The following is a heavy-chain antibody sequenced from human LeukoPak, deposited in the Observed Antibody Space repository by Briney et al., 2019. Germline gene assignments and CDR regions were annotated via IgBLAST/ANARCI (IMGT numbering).Heavy chain of an antibody. CDR2: ISYDGSNK. Sequence: PGRSLRLSCAASGFTFSSYAMHWVRQAPGKRLEWVAVISYDGSNKYYADSVKGRFTISRDNSKNTLYLQMNSLRAEDTAVYYCVSSRDGDYWGQGTLVTVSS. J-gene: IGHJ4*02. D-gene: IGHD5-24*01. CDR3: VSSRDGDY. CDR1: GFTFSSYA. V-gene: IGHV3-30-3*01.